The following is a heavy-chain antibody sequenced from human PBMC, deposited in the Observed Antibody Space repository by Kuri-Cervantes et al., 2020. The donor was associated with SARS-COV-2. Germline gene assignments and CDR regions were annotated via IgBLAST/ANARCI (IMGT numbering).Heavy chain of an antibody. J-gene: IGHJ3*02. CDR1: GFTFSAYT. V-gene: IGHV3-21*01. Sequence: GESLKISCVASGFTFSAYTLNWVRQAPGKGLEWVSSITRSSVYISYADSLKGRFTISRDNAKNSLYLQMNSLRAEDTAVYYCARDRFTGYSSSWDAFDIWGQGTMVTVSS. CDR3: ARDRFTGYSSSWDAFDI. D-gene: IGHD6-13*01. CDR2: ITRSSVYI.